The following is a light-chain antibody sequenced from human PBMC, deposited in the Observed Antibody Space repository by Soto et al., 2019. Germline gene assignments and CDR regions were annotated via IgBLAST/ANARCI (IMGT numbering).Light chain of an antibody. CDR3: SSYTSSSTLYV. J-gene: IGLJ1*01. Sequence: SVLTQPASVSGSPGQSITISCTGTSSDVGGYNYVSWYQQHPGKAPKLMIYEVSNRPSGVSNRFSGSKSGNTASLTISGLQAEDEADYYCSSYTSSSTLYVFGTGTKV. V-gene: IGLV2-14*01. CDR1: SSDVGGYNY. CDR2: EVS.